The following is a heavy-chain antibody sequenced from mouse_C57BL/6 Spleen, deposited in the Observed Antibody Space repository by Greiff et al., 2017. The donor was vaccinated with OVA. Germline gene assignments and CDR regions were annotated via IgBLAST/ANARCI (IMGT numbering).Heavy chain of an antibody. D-gene: IGHD1-1*02. J-gene: IGHJ4*01. V-gene: IGHV1-50*01. CDR1: GYTFTSYW. CDR2: IDPSDSYT. Sequence: QVQLQQPGAELVKPGASVKLSCKASGYTFTSYWMQWVKQRPGQGLEWIGEIDPSDSYTNYNQKFKGKATLTVDTSSSTAYMQLSSLTSEDSAVYYCGVATRDYAMDYWGQGTSVTVSS. CDR3: GVATRDYAMDY.